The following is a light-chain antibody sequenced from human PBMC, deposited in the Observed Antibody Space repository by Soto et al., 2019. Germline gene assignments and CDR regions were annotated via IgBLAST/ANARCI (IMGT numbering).Light chain of an antibody. V-gene: IGLV2-14*01. J-gene: IGLJ1*01. CDR2: EVS. Sequence: QSVLAQPASVSGSPGQSITISCTGTSNDIGLYNYVSWYQQHPGKAPKLMIYEVSNRPSGVSNRFSGSKSGNAASLTVSGLQAEDEADYYCNSYTSTNTWVFGTGTKLTVL. CDR3: NSYTSTNTWV. CDR1: SNDIGLYNY.